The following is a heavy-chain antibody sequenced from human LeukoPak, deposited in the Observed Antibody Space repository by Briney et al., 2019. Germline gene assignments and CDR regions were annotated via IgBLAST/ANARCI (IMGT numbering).Heavy chain of an antibody. Sequence: GGSLRLSCAASGFTLSSYWMSWVRQAPGKGLEWVANIKQDGSEKYYVDSVKGRFTISRDNAKNSLYLQMNSLRAEDTAVYYCAREGLNDFDYWGQGTLVTVSS. CDR1: GFTLSSYW. V-gene: IGHV3-7*01. J-gene: IGHJ4*02. CDR2: IKQDGSEK. CDR3: AREGLNDFDY.